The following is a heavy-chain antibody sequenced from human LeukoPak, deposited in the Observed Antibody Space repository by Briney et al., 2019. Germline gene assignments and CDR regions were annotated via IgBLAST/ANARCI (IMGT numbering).Heavy chain of an antibody. CDR2: INHSGST. CDR3: ARSRWIQLWLDY. CDR1: GGSFSGYY. D-gene: IGHD5-18*01. J-gene: IGHJ4*02. V-gene: IGHV4-34*01. Sequence: PSETLPLTCAVYGGSFSGYYWGWIRQPPGKGLEWIGEINHSGSTNYNPSLKSRVTISVDTSKNQFSLKLSSVTAADTAVYYCARSRWIQLWLDYWGQGTLVTVSS.